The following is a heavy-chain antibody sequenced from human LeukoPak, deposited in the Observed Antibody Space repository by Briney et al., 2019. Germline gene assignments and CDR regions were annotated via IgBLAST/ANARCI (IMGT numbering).Heavy chain of an antibody. CDR2: INTDGSST. V-gene: IGHV3-74*01. CDR3: AISRGSYYSLDY. Sequence: PGGSLRLSCAASGFTFSSYWMHWVRQAPGKGLVWVSRINTDGSSTSYADSVKGRFTISRDNSKNSLYLQMNSLRAEDSALYYCAISRGSYYSLDYWGQGTLVTVSS. CDR1: GFTFSSYW. J-gene: IGHJ4*02. D-gene: IGHD1-26*01.